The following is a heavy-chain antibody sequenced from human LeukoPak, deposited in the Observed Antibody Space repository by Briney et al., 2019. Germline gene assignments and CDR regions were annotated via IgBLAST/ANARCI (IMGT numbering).Heavy chain of an antibody. Sequence: TSGTLSLTCAVSGGSISNDKWWSWVRQSPVKGLEWIGGMYHSGSTNYNPSLKSRVTISVDMSKNQFSLKLSSVTAADTAVYYCRGVRASTVTTYQPDAFDIWGHGTMVTVFS. CDR2: MYHSGST. CDR1: GGSISNDKW. V-gene: IGHV4-4*02. J-gene: IGHJ3*02. CDR3: RGVRASTVTTYQPDAFDI. D-gene: IGHD4-17*01.